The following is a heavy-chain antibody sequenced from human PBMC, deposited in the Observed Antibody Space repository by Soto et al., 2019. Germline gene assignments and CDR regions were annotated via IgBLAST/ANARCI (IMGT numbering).Heavy chain of an antibody. CDR1: GFTFSSYS. CDR3: ARDPTAVTSRFDP. V-gene: IGHV3-21*01. CDR2: ISSSSSYI. Sequence: EVQLVESGGGLVKPGGSLRLSCAASGFTFSSYSMNWVRQAPGKGLEWVSSISSSSSYIYYADSMKGRFTISIDNAKNSLYLQMNSLRAEDTAVYYCARDPTAVTSRFDPWGQGTLVTVSS. D-gene: IGHD4-4*01. J-gene: IGHJ5*02.